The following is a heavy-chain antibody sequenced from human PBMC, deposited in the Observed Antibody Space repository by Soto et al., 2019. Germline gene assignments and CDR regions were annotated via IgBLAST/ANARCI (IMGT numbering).Heavy chain of an antibody. CDR1: GFTCSDYY. CDR3: ARVRSNYDPREGYYYYMDV. Sequence: QVQLVESGGGLVKPGGSLRLSCAASGFTCSDYYMSWIRQAPGKGLEWVSYISSSGSTIYYADSVKGRFTISRDNAKNSLSLQMTSLRAEDTAVYYCARVRSNYDPREGYYYYMDVWGKGTTVTVSS. J-gene: IGHJ6*03. D-gene: IGHD4-4*01. CDR2: ISSSGSTI. V-gene: IGHV3-11*01.